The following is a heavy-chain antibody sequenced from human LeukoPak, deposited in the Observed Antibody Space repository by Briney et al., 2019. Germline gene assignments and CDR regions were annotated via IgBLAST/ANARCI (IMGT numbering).Heavy chain of an antibody. CDR1: GYTFTSYD. J-gene: IGHJ5*02. Sequence: ASVKVSCKASGYTFTSYDINWARQATGQGLEWMGWMNPNSGNTGYAQKFQGRVTMTRNTSISTAYMELSGLRSEDTAVYYCARTRGSGKNWFDPWGQGTLVTVSS. V-gene: IGHV1-8*01. D-gene: IGHD3-10*01. CDR3: ARTRGSGKNWFDP. CDR2: MNPNSGNT.